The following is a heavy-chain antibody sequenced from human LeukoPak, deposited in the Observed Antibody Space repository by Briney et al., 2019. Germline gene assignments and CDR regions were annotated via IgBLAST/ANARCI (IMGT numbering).Heavy chain of an antibody. CDR3: AKDEVGGHLAS. CDR2: VNENGRET. CDR1: GFTFSSYG. V-gene: IGHV3-7*01. J-gene: IGHJ5*02. Sequence: GGTLRLSCAASGFTFSSYGMSWVRQAPGEGLECVAKVNENGRETHYADSVKGRFTISRDNSKNSVSLLMYNLRVEDTAVYYCAKDEVGGHLASWGQGILVIIS.